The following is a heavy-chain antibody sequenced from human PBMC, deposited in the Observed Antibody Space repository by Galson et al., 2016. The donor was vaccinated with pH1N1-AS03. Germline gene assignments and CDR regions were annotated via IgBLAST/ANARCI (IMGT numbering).Heavy chain of an antibody. J-gene: IGHJ6*02. CDR2: IYPGDSET. D-gene: IGHD4-17*01. CDR3: AKSNYGVYSYYYGMDV. CDR1: GYSFTGYW. V-gene: IGHV5-51*01. Sequence: QSGAEVKKTGESLKISCKGSGYSFTGYWIGWVRQKPGKGLEWMGIIYPGDSETRYSPSFRGQVTFSRDKSINTAYLQWSSLKASDSAMYYCAKSNYGVYSYYYGMDVWGQGTTVTVSS.